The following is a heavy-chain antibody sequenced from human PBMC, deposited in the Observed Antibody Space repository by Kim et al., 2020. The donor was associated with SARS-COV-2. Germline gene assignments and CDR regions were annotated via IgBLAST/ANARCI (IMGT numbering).Heavy chain of an antibody. J-gene: IGHJ6*02. CDR1: GFTFSNYG. CDR3: ARDPRDTYDFWSGYYMDYYYGMDV. CDR2: IWYDGSNK. Sequence: GGSLRLSCVASGFTFSNYGMHWVRQAPGKGLEWVAVIWYDGSNKYYADFVKGRFTISRDNSKNTLYLQMNSLRAEDTAVYYCARDPRDTYDFWSGYYMDYYYGMDVWGQGTTVTVSS. V-gene: IGHV3-33*01. D-gene: IGHD3-3*01.